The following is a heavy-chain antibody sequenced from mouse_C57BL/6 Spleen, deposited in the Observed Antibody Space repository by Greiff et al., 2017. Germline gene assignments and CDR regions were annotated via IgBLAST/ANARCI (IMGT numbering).Heavy chain of an antibody. Sequence: QVQLKESGPGLVQPSQSLSLTCTVSGFSLTSYGVHWVRQSPGKGLEWLGVIWRGGSTDYNEAFISRLSISKDNSKGQVFFKMNSLQADDTAIYYCARNYVYYDDDGFAYWGQGTLVTVSA. J-gene: IGHJ3*01. CDR3: ARNYVYYDDDGFAY. V-gene: IGHV2-2*01. CDR2: IWRGGST. D-gene: IGHD2-4*01. CDR1: GFSLTSYG.